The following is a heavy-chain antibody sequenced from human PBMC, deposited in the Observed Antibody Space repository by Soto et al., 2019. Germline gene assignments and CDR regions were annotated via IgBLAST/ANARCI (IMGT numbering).Heavy chain of an antibody. CDR1: GGSFSGFY. CDR2: INHSGST. CDR3: ARQSFARVRAPFDY. J-gene: IGHJ4*02. D-gene: IGHD3-3*01. V-gene: IGHV4-34*01. Sequence: SETLSLTCAVYGGSFSGFYWSWIRQPPGKGLEWIGEINHSGSTNYNPSLKSRVTISVDTSKNQFSLKLSSVTAADTAVYYCARQSFARVRAPFDYWGPGAPVTVSS.